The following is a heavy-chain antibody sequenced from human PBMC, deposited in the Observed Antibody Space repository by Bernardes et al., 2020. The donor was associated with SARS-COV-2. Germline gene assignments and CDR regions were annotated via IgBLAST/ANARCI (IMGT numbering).Heavy chain of an antibody. CDR3: VRDGIEGATGPNYFDS. J-gene: IGHJ4*02. V-gene: IGHV3-21*01. CDR1: GFTFTTHS. Sequence: GGSLRLSCEAPGFTFTTHSMICVRQAPRTGLEWAPSITSSSTYIHYADSVEGRFTISRDNAKSSLFLQMNSLGVEDTAVYYCVRDGIEGATGPNYFDSWGQGILVTVSS. D-gene: IGHD1-26*01. CDR2: ITSSSTYI.